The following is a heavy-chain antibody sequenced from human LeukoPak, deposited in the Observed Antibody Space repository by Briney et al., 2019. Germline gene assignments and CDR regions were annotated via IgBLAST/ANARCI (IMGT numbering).Heavy chain of an antibody. J-gene: IGHJ4*02. D-gene: IGHD3-22*01. Sequence: ASVKVSCKASGYTLTNYGVSWVRQAPGQGLEWMGWISAYNDNPNYAQRLQGRVTTTTDTSTSTAYMKLRSLRSDDTAVYYCARDLGRNFYYALDYWGQGTLVTVSS. CDR1: GYTLTNYG. CDR3: ARDLGRNFYYALDY. CDR2: ISAYNDNP. V-gene: IGHV1-18*01.